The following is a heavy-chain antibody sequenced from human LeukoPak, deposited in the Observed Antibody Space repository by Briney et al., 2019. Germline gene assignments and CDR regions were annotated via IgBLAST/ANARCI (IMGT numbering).Heavy chain of an antibody. J-gene: IGHJ3*02. CDR1: GFTFDDYA. D-gene: IGHD3-10*01. CDR2: ISWNSCSI. V-gene: IGHV3-9*01. CDR3: AKVRDDAFDI. Sequence: GGSLRLSCAASGFTFDDYAMHWVRQAPGKGLEWVSGISWNSCSIGYADSVKGRFTISRDNAKNSLYLQMNSLRAEDTALYYCAKVRDDAFDIWGQGTMVTVSS.